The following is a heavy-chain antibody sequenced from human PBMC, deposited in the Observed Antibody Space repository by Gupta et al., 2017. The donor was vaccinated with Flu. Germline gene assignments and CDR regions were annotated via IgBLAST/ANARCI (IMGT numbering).Heavy chain of an antibody. V-gene: IGHV3-21*01. Sequence: TFSSYSMNWVRQAPGKGLEWVSSISSSSSYIYYADSVKGRFTISRDNAKNSLYLQMNSLRAEDTAVYYCAKDNRPRGYSGYDYYDYWGQGTLVTVSS. CDR3: AKDNRPRGYSGYDYYDY. CDR2: ISSSSSYI. D-gene: IGHD5-12*01. J-gene: IGHJ4*02. CDR1: TFSSYS.